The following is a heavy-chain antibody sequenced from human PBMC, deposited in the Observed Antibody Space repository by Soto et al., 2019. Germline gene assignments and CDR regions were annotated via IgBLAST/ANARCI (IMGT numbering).Heavy chain of an antibody. CDR1: GFTFRSYA. J-gene: IGHJ3*02. CDR3: ARGDYYDTSGPFSDAFDI. V-gene: IGHV3-23*01. D-gene: IGHD3-22*01. Sequence: PGGSLRLSCAASGFTFRSYAMSWVRQAPGKGLKWVSAISGSAENTFYAESVKGRFTISRDNAKNSLYLQMNSLRAEDTAVYYCARGDYYDTSGPFSDAFDIWGQGTMVTVSS. CDR2: ISGSAENT.